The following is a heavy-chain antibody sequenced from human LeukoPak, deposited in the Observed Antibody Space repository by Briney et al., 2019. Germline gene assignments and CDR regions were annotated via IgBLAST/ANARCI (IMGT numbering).Heavy chain of an antibody. CDR2: ISATSKYV. CDR1: GFSFSSYS. Sequence: GGSLRLSCAASGFSFSSYSMNWVRQAPGKGLEWVSVISATSKYVYYADSVKGRFTISRDNAKNSLYLQMNSLRAEDTATYYCARDYSLVVRGVNYYFHMDVWGKGTTVMLSS. J-gene: IGHJ6*03. V-gene: IGHV3-21*01. D-gene: IGHD3-10*01. CDR3: ARDYSLVVRGVNYYFHMDV.